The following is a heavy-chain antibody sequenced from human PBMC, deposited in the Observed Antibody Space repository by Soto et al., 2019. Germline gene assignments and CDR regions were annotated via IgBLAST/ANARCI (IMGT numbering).Heavy chain of an antibody. V-gene: IGHV3-23*01. CDR1: GFTFSSYA. D-gene: IGHD6-19*01. CDR3: AKVLGSSGWVYWYFAL. CDR2: ISGSGAST. J-gene: IGHJ2*01. Sequence: EVQLLESGGGLVQPGGSLRLSCAASGFTFSSYAMSWVRQAPGKGLEWVSAISGSGASTYYANSVTGRFTISRDNSKNRLYLQMNSLRAEDTAVYDCAKVLGSSGWVYWYFALCGRGTLVTVSS.